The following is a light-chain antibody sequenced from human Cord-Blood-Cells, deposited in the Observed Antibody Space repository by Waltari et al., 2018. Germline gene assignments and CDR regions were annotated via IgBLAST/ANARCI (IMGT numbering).Light chain of an antibody. V-gene: IGLV2-11*01. CDR1: SSDVGGYNY. Sequence: QSALTQPRSVSGSPGQSVTISCTGTSSDVGGYNYVSWYQQHPGKAPKLMIYDVSKRPSGVPDPFSGSKSGNTASLTISGRQAEDEADYYCCSYAGSYTWVFGGGTKLTVL. J-gene: IGLJ3*02. CDR2: DVS. CDR3: CSYAGSYTWV.